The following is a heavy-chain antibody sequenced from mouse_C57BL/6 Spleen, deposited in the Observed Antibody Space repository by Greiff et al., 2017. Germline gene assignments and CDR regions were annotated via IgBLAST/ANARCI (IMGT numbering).Heavy chain of an antibody. CDR2: IYPGDGAT. Sequence: VQLQQSGPELVKPGASVKISCKASGYAFSSSWMNWVKQRPGKGLEWIGRIYPGDGATNYNGKFKGKATLTADKSSSTAYMQLSSLTSEDSAVYFCARRSNYDAMDYWGQGTSVTVSS. J-gene: IGHJ4*01. CDR1: GYAFSSSW. V-gene: IGHV1-82*01. D-gene: IGHD2-5*01. CDR3: ARRSNYDAMDY.